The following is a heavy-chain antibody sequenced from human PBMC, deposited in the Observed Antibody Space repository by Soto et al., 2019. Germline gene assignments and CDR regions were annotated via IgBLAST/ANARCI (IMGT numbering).Heavy chain of an antibody. Sequence: EVQLVESGGGLVQPGGSLRLSCAASGFTFSGYSMNWVRQAPGTGLEGVSYISSSSRTIYYADSVKGRFTISRDNANNSLYLQMNSLRDEDPAVYYCARDIGCSGGSCSDYGMDVWGQGTTVTVSS. CDR2: ISSSSRTI. J-gene: IGHJ6*02. V-gene: IGHV3-48*02. CDR3: ARDIGCSGGSCSDYGMDV. D-gene: IGHD2-15*01. CDR1: GFTFSGYS.